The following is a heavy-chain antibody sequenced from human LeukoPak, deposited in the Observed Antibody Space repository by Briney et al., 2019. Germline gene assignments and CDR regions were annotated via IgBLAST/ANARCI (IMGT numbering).Heavy chain of an antibody. Sequence: SVKVSCKASGGTFSNYAISWVRQAPGQGLEWMGGIIPVFGTAKYAQKFQGRVTITTDESTSTAYMELSSLRSEDTAVYYCTRGRREIQSSSWWFDYWGQGTLVTVSS. V-gene: IGHV1-69*05. D-gene: IGHD6-13*01. CDR1: GGTFSNYA. J-gene: IGHJ4*02. CDR3: TRGRREIQSSSWWFDY. CDR2: IIPVFGTA.